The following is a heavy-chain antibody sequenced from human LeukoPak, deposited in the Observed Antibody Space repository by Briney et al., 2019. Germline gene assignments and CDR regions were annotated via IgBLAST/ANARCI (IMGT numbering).Heavy chain of an antibody. CDR1: VLIFISYS. Sequence: GGALRLSCVASVLIFISYSLYGIRPVPGQGMAWVSDMSSSSSTIYYTYAVECRVTISRNYAQNSQYLQVNSLREEDRAVYYCARECAGRSGMDVWGQGTTVTVSS. CDR2: MSSSSSTI. D-gene: IGHD6-13*01. J-gene: IGHJ6*02. CDR3: ARECAGRSGMDV. V-gene: IGHV3-48*02.